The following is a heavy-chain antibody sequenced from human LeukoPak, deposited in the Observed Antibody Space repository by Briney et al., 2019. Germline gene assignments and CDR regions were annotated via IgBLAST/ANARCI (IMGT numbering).Heavy chain of an antibody. CDR1: GYTFTGYY. V-gene: IGHV1-2*02. Sequence: ASVKVSCKASGYTFTGYYMHWVRQAPGQGLEWMGWINPNSGGTNYAQKFQGRVTMTTDTSTSTAYMELRSLRSDDTAVYYCARVGDYGVLDYWGQGTLVTVSS. D-gene: IGHD4-17*01. CDR2: INPNSGGT. CDR3: ARVGDYGVLDY. J-gene: IGHJ4*02.